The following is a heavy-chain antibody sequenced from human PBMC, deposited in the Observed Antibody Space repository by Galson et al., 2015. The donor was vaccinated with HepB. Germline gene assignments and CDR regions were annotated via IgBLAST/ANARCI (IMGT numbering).Heavy chain of an antibody. CDR3: ARDGGGYYFDY. CDR2: ISYDETIK. J-gene: IGHJ4*02. CDR1: GVTFSNYA. V-gene: IGHV3-30-3*01. D-gene: IGHD3-16*01. Sequence: SLRLSCAASGVTFSNYAMHWVRQAPGKGLEWVAIISYDETIKYYADSVKGRFTISRDNSQNTLYLQMNSLRAEDTAVYYCARDGGGYYFDYWGQGTLVTVSS.